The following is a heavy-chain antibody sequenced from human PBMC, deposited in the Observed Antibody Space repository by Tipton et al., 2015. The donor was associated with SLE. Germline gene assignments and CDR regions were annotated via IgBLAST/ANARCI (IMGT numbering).Heavy chain of an antibody. V-gene: IGHV4-59*01. CDR1: GGSISSYY. CDR2: IYYSGST. CDR3: ARDWALGGAFDI. Sequence: TLSLTCSVSGGSISSYYWSWIRQPPGKGLEWIGYIYYSGSTNYNPSLKSRVTISVDTSKNQFSLRLSSVTAADTAMYYCARDWALGGAFDIWGQGTMLTVSS. J-gene: IGHJ3*02. D-gene: IGHD7-27*01.